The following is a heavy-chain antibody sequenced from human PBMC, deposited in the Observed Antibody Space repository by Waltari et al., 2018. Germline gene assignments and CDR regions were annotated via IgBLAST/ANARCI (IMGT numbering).Heavy chain of an antibody. Sequence: EVLLVASGGGLVQPGGSLRLSCAASGFSISARYMDWVRQAPGKGLEWIGRTRDKAHFYTAEYAASVRGRFTISTDESTNSQYLQMNSLKTEDTAVYYCVRDLVGAPYWGQGTLVTVPS. V-gene: IGHV3-72*01. CDR1: GFSISARY. D-gene: IGHD1-26*01. CDR3: VRDLVGAPY. CDR2: TRDKAHFYTA. J-gene: IGHJ4*02.